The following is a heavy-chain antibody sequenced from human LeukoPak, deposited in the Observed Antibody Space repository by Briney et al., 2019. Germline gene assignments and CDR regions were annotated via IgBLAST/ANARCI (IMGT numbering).Heavy chain of an antibody. CDR2: INPNSGGT. CDR1: GYTFTVYY. J-gene: IGHJ5*02. Sequence: ASVKVSCKASGYTFTVYYMHWVRQAPGQGLEWMGRINPNSGGTNYAQKFQGRVTMTRDTSISTAYMELSRLRSDDTAVYYCARAAVAAEWFDPWGQGTLVTVSS. D-gene: IGHD6-19*01. V-gene: IGHV1-2*06. CDR3: ARAAVAAEWFDP.